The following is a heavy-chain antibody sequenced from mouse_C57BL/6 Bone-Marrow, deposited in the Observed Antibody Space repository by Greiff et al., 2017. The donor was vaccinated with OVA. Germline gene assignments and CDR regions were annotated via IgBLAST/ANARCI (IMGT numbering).Heavy chain of an antibody. J-gene: IGHJ4*01. CDR2: IAPSDSYT. Sequence: VQLQQPGAELVRPGTSVKLSCTASGYTFTSYWMHWVKQRPGQGLEWIGVIAPSDSYTNYNQKFKGKATLTVDTSSSPAYMQLSSLTSEDSAVYYCARNYGRDYWGQGTSVTVSS. D-gene: IGHD1-1*01. V-gene: IGHV1-59*01. CDR3: ARNYGRDY. CDR1: GYTFTSYW.